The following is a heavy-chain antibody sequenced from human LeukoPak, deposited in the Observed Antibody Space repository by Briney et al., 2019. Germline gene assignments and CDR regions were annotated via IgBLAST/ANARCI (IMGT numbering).Heavy chain of an antibody. J-gene: IGHJ4*02. CDR1: GDTFSSYA. CDR3: ARGSSGWYYFDY. CDR2: IIPIFGTA. D-gene: IGHD6-19*01. V-gene: IGHV1-69*01. Sequence: GASVKVSCKASGDTFSSYAISWVRQAPGQGLEWMGGIIPIFGTANYAQKLQGRVTITADESTSTAYMELSSLRSQDTAVYYCARGSSGWYYFDYWGQGTLVTVSS.